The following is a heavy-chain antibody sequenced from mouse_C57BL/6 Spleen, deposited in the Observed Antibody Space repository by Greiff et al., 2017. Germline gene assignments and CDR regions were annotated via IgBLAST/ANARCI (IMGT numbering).Heavy chain of an antibody. CDR2: IYPGDGDT. Sequence: VKLQESGPELVKPGASVKISCKASGYAFSSSWMNWVKQRPGKGLEWIGRIYPGDGDTNYNGKFKGKATLTADKSSSTAYMQLSSLTSEDSAVYFCASSPITTVVDYWGQGTTLTVSS. CDR1: GYAFSSSW. D-gene: IGHD1-1*02. CDR3: ASSPITTVVDY. J-gene: IGHJ2*01. V-gene: IGHV1-82*01.